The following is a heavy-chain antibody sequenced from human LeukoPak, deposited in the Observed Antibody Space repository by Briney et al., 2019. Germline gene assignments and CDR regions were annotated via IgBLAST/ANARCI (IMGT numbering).Heavy chain of an antibody. CDR3: AKEGSGWYDLDY. J-gene: IGHJ4*02. CDR2: IESDGTKE. D-gene: IGHD6-19*01. V-gene: IGHV3-30*02. Sequence: GVSLRLSCAASGFRFSSYDIHWVRQAPGKGLEWVTFIESDGTKEYYADSVKGRFTISRDNSKNTVYVQMNTLRAEDTAVYYCAKEGSGWYDLDYWGQGTVVTVSS. CDR1: GFRFSSYD.